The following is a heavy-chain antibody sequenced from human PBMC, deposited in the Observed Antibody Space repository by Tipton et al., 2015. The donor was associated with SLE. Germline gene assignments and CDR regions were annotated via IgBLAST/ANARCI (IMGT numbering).Heavy chain of an antibody. V-gene: IGHV4-59*11. CDR1: GDYTSVHY. CDR3: ARERGYYDSSGYVGDAWFDP. Sequence: TLSLTCTVSGDYTSVHYWSWIRQSPGKGLEWIGYIYYSGNTNYNPSLKSRVRMSVDTSKNQITLKLSSVTAADTAVYYCARERGYYDSSGYVGDAWFDPWGRGTLVTVST. D-gene: IGHD3-22*01. J-gene: IGHJ5*02. CDR2: IYYSGNT.